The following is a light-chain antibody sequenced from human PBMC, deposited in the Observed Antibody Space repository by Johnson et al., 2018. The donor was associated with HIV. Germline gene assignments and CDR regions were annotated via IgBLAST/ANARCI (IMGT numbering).Light chain of an antibody. CDR1: SSNIGNNY. CDR2: DND. Sequence: QSVLTQPPSVSAAPGQKVTISCSGSSSNIGNNYVSWYQQLPGTAPKLLIYDNDKRPSGIPDRFSGSKSGTSATLGITGLQTGDEADYYCGTWDNSLNSPVFGTGTKGTVL. J-gene: IGLJ1*01. CDR3: GTWDNSLNSPV. V-gene: IGLV1-51*01.